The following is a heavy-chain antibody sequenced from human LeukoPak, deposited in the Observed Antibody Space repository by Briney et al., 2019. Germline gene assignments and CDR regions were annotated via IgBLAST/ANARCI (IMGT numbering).Heavy chain of an antibody. CDR2: ISETYTI. CDR1: GFTFSSSA. J-gene: IGHJ4*02. D-gene: IGHD3-10*01. CDR3: ARDEGVGARVY. Sequence: GGSLRLSCATAGFTFSSSAMNGVRQAPGKGLEWISYISETYTIFYADSVKGRFTNSRGNAKNSLYLQMNSLRDEDTAVYYCARDEGVGARVYWGQGTLVTVSS. V-gene: IGHV3-69-1*02.